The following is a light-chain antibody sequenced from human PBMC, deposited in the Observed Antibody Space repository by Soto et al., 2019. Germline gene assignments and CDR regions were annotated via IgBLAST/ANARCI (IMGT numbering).Light chain of an antibody. J-gene: IGKJ2*02. CDR1: QSVSSN. V-gene: IGKV3-15*01. CDR3: QQCDSWPRT. Sequence: IVMTQSPATLSVSPGERATLSCRARQSVSSNLAWYQQKHGQAPRLLIYGASTRATGIPARFSGSGSGTEFTLTISSLQSEDFAVYFCQQCDSWPRTFGQGTKLEIK. CDR2: GAS.